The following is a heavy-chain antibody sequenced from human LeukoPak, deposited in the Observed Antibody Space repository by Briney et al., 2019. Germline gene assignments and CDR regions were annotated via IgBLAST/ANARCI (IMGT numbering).Heavy chain of an antibody. J-gene: IGHJ4*02. D-gene: IGHD2-2*02. CDR1: GFTFSSYA. Sequence: GGSLRLSCAASGFTFSSYAMSWVRQAPGKGLEWVSAISGSGGSTYYADSVKGRFTISRDNSKNTLYLQMNSLRAEDTAVYYCAKGDYLGYCSSTSCYTPFDYWGQGTLVTVSS. V-gene: IGHV3-23*01. CDR2: ISGSGGST. CDR3: AKGDYLGYCSSTSCYTPFDY.